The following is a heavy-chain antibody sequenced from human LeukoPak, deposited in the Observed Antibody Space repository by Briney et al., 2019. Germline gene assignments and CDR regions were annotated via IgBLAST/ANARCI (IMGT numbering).Heavy chain of an antibody. CDR2: TYYRSKWYN. V-gene: IGHV6-1*01. J-gene: IGHJ4*02. CDR1: GDSVSSNSAA. Sequence: SQTLSLTCAISGDSVSSNSAAWNWIRQSPSRGLEWLGRTYYRSKWYNDYAVSVKSRITINPDTSKNQFSLQLNSVTPEDTAVYYCARSNYYGSGSLNHFDYWGQGTLVTVSS. D-gene: IGHD3-10*01. CDR3: ARSNYYGSGSLNHFDY.